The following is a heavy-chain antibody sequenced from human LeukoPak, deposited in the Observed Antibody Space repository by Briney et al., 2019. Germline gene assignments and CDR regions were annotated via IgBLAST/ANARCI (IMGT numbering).Heavy chain of an antibody. CDR3: AKGTYYYGSAESTGSWYFDL. D-gene: IGHD3-10*01. J-gene: IGHJ2*01. CDR2: ISYDGSNK. CDR1: GFTFSSYG. Sequence: GRSLRLSCAASGFTFSSYGMHWVRQAPGKGLEWVAVISYDGSNKYYADSVKGRFTISRDNSKNTLYLQMNSLRAEDTAVYYCAKGTYYYGSAESTGSWYFDLWGRGTLVTVSS. V-gene: IGHV3-30*18.